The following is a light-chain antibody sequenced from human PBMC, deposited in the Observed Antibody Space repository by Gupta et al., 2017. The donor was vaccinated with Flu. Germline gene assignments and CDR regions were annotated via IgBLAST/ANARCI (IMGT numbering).Light chain of an antibody. CDR1: DSDIGSYNL. CDR2: EAT. J-gene: IGLJ3*02. Sequence: QSALTQPASVSGSPGQSITIYCTGTDSDIGSYNLVSWYQQYPGQAPQLIIYEATKRPSGVSFRFSGSKSGSTASLTITGLQTDDEADYYCCSFAGSSTFVFGGGTKMTVL. V-gene: IGLV2-23*02. CDR3: CSFAGSSTFV.